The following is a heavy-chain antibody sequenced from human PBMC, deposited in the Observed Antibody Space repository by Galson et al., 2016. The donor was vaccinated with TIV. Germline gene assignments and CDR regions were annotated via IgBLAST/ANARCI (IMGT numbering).Heavy chain of an antibody. V-gene: IGHV1-69*13. J-gene: IGHJ6*02. CDR1: GYSFGNHY. CDR3: AKNRNTAMDTYYWYYGMDV. CDR2: IIPLFSTA. Sequence: SVKVSCKASGYSFGNHYIHWVRQVPGQGLEWMGVIIPLFSTANYAQKFQGRVTITADESTSTAYMELSSLRSEDTAIYYCAKNRNTAMDTYYWYYGMDVWGQGTTVTVSS. D-gene: IGHD5-18*01.